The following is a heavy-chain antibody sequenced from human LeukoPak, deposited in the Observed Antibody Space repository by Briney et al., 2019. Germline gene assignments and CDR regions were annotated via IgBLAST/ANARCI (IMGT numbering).Heavy chain of an antibody. Sequence: PSETLSLTCTVSCSSISSSSYYWGWIRQPPGKGLEWIGSIYYSGSTYYNPSLKSRVTISVDTSKNQFSLKLSSVTAADTAVYYCARQGIPYDFWSGYYSYWGQGTLVTVSS. CDR3: ARQGIPYDFWSGYYSY. J-gene: IGHJ4*02. V-gene: IGHV4-39*01. D-gene: IGHD3-3*01. CDR1: CSSISSSSYY. CDR2: IYYSGST.